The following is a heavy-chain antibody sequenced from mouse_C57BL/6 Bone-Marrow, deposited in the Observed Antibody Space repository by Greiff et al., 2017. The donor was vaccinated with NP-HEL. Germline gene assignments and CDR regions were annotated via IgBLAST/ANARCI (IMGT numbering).Heavy chain of an antibody. CDR1: GFNIKDDY. CDR3: TTVLWDPSFDV. Sequence: EVQLQQSGAELVRPGASVKLSCTASGFNIKDDYMHWVKQRPEQGLEWIGWIDPENGDTEYASKFQGKATITADTSSNTADLQLSSLTSEDTAVYYCTTVLWDPSFDVWGTGTTVTVSA. V-gene: IGHV14-4*01. D-gene: IGHD4-1*01. CDR2: IDPENGDT. J-gene: IGHJ1*03.